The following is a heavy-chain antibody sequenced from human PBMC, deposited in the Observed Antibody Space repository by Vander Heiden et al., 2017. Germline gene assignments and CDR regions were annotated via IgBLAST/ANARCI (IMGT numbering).Heavy chain of an antibody. CDR2: MSGSGGRT. CDR1: GFTFSSYA. V-gene: IGHV3-23*01. J-gene: IGHJ4*02. CDR3: AKVGSGSYYDYYFDY. D-gene: IGHD1-26*01. Sequence: EVQLLESGGGLVQPGGSLRLSCAASGFTFSSYAMSWVRQAPGKGLEWVSAMSGSGGRTYYADSVKGRFTISRDNSKNTLYLQMNSLRAEDTAVYYCAKVGSGSYYDYYFDYWGQGNLVTVSS.